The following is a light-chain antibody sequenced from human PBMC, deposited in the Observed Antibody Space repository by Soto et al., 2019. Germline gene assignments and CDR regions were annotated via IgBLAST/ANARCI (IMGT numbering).Light chain of an antibody. CDR1: SSDVGGYNY. J-gene: IGLJ1*01. Sequence: QSALTQPASVSGSPGQSITISCTGTSSDVGGYNYVSWYQQLPGKAPKLVISEVSNRPSGISGRFSGSKSGNAASLTISGLQAEDEATYYCSSYTSTSTLYVFGPGTKVTVL. CDR3: SSYTSTSTLYV. CDR2: EVS. V-gene: IGLV2-14*01.